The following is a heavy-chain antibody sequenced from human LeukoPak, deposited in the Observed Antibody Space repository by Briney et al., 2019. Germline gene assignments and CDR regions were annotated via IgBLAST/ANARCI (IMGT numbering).Heavy chain of an antibody. D-gene: IGHD5-12*01. CDR3: ARVISGYERGEY. J-gene: IGHJ4*02. CDR1: GYTFTGYY. V-gene: IGHV1-2*02. CDR2: INPNSGGT. Sequence: GASVKVSCKASGYTFTGYYMHWVRQAPGQGLEWMGWINPNSGGTNYAQKFQGKVTMTRDTSISTAYMELSRLRSDDTAVYYCARVISGYERGEYWGQGTLVTVSS.